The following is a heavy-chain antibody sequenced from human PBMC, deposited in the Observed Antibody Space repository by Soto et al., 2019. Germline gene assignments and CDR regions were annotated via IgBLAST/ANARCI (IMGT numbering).Heavy chain of an antibody. V-gene: IGHV3-23*01. CDR2: ISGSGGST. Sequence: EVQLLESGGGLVQPGGSLRLSCAASGFTFSSYAMSWVRQAPGKGLEWVSAISGSGGSTYYADSVKGRFTISRDNSKNTLYLQMNSLRAEDTAVYYCAKAILRFLEWLPNYYYYGMDVWGQGTTVTVSS. CDR3: AKAILRFLEWLPNYYYYGMDV. J-gene: IGHJ6*02. D-gene: IGHD3-3*01. CDR1: GFTFSSYA.